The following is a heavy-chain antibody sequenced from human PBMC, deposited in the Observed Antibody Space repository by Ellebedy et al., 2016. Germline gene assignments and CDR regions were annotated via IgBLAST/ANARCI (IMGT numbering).Heavy chain of an antibody. Sequence: SETLSLTXTVSGAAISSSFWSWVRRPPGRGLEWIGFISPSGKNTNYSPSLRSRVTMSLDTSKSQVSLRLRSLTAADTAVYYCARADSSGYYPGYYFGLDVWGQGTTVTVSS. CDR3: ARADSSGYYPGYYFGLDV. J-gene: IGHJ6*02. V-gene: IGHV4-4*09. D-gene: IGHD3-22*01. CDR1: GAAISSSF. CDR2: ISPSGKNT.